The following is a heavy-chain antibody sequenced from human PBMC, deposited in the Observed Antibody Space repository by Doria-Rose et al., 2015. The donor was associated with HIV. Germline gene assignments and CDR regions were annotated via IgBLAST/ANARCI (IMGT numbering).Heavy chain of an antibody. CDR1: GVSLSSPGMG. Sequence: QVTLKESGPVLVKPTETLTLTCTVSGVSLSSPGMGVSWIRQPPGKALEWLANIFSDDERSYKTSLKSRLTISRDTSKSQVVLTKTDMDPVDTATYYCARIKSSRWYHKYYFDFWGQGTLVIVSA. J-gene: IGHJ4*02. V-gene: IGHV2-26*01. CDR3: ARIKSSRWYHKYYFDF. D-gene: IGHD6-13*01. CDR2: IFSDDER.